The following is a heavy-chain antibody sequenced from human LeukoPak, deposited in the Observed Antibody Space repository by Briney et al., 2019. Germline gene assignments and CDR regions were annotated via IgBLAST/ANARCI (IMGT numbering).Heavy chain of an antibody. J-gene: IGHJ4*02. CDR3: AKDRTDYYDSSGYLIPYPDY. CDR1: GFTFSSYA. D-gene: IGHD3-22*01. V-gene: IGHV3-30*04. Sequence: AGGSLRLSCAASGFTFSSYAMHWVRQAPGKGLEWVAVISYDGSNKYYADSVKGRFTISRDNSKNTLYLQMNSLRAKDTAVYYCAKDRTDYYDSSGYLIPYPDYWGQGTLVTVSS. CDR2: ISYDGSNK.